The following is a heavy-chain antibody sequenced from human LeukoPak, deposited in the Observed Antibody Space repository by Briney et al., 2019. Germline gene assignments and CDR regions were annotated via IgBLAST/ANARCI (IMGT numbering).Heavy chain of an antibody. CDR1: GGTFSSYA. D-gene: IGHD3-16*01. Sequence: SVKVSCKASGGTFSSYAISWVRQAPGQGLEWMGGIIPIFGTANYAQKFQGRVTITADESTSAAYMELSSLRSEDTAVYYCARGNVEDYYYYYYGMDVWGQGTTVTVSS. CDR2: IIPIFGTA. J-gene: IGHJ6*02. CDR3: ARGNVEDYYYYYYGMDV. V-gene: IGHV1-69*01.